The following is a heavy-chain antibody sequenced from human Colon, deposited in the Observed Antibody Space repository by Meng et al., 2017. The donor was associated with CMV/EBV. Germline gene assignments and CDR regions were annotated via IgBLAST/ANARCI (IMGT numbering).Heavy chain of an antibody. Sequence: ASVKVSCKASGYTFIDYYLHWVRQAPGQGLEWVGWINPNRGGTNYAPKFQGRVTMTTDTSISTAYLELISLKSDDTAIYYCARARYNWNFGWFDPWGQGTLVTVSS. CDR1: GYTFIDYY. CDR3: ARARYNWNFGWFDP. CDR2: INPNRGGT. V-gene: IGHV1-2*02. D-gene: IGHD1-7*01. J-gene: IGHJ5*02.